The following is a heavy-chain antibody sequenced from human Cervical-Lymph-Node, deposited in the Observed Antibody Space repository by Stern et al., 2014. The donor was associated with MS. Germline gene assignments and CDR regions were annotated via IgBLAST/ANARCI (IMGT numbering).Heavy chain of an antibody. V-gene: IGHV3-74*02. CDR1: GFTFSSHW. CDR2: IKADGSGI. J-gene: IGHJ6*02. D-gene: IGHD3-22*01. Sequence: EVQLVESGGGLVQPGGSLRLSCAASGFTFSSHWMHWVRQAPGKGLVWVSRIKADGSGITYADSVKGRFTISRDNAKNTLYLQMNSLRAEDTAVYYCARRRYDSSLYYYYGMDVWGQGPTVTVSS. CDR3: ARRRYDSSLYYYYGMDV.